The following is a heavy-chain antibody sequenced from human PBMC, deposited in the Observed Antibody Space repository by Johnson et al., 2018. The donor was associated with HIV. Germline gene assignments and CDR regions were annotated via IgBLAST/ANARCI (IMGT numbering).Heavy chain of an antibody. CDR2: ISSSGGTI. CDR1: GFTFRDYY. J-gene: IGHJ3*02. V-gene: IGHV3-11*04. D-gene: IGHD1-26*01. Sequence: QMLLVESGGGLVKPGGSLKLSCEASGFTFRDYYMSWIRQAPGKGLEWVSYISSSGGTICYVDSVKGRFTIPRDNGRNSLYLQMNTLRAEETAVYYCAKEVGATPYAAFDIWGQGTMVTGSS. CDR3: AKEVGATPYAAFDI.